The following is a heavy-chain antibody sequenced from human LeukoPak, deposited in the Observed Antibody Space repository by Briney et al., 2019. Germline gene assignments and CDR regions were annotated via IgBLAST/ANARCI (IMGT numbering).Heavy chain of an antibody. CDR2: ISYDGSNK. V-gene: IGHV3-30-3*01. D-gene: IGHD5/OR15-5a*01. CDR1: GFTFSSYA. Sequence: GGSLRLSCAASGFTFSSYAMHWVRQAPGKGLEWVAVISYDGSNKYYADSVRGRFTISRDNSKNTLYLQMNSLRAEDTAVYYCARPSTSPWGQGTLVTVSS. CDR3: ARPSTSP. J-gene: IGHJ5*02.